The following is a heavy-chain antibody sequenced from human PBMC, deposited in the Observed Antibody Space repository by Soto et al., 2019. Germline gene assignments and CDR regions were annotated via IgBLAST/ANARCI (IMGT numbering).Heavy chain of an antibody. J-gene: IGHJ5*02. CDR2: ISSSSSYI. CDR1: GFTFSSYS. CDR3: ARGLGDSSGYYPYWFDP. V-gene: IGHV3-21*01. Sequence: TGGSLRLSCAASGFTFSSYSMNWVRQAPGKGLEWVSSISSSSSYIYYADSVKGRFTISRDNAKNSLYLQMNSLRAEDTAVYYCARGLGDSSGYYPYWFDPWGQGTLVTVSS. D-gene: IGHD3-22*01.